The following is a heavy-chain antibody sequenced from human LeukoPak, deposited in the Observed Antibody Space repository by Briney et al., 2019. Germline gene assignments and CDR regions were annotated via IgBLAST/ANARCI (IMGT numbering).Heavy chain of an antibody. CDR3: GNRPDMSCRGGYCHVIDY. J-gene: IGHJ4*02. V-gene: IGHV4-34*08. Sequence: GSLRLSCAASGFTFSSYEMNWIRQSPGKGLEWIGEINENGRTDYNPSLKNRVTISVDTSKNQFSLKLTSVTAADTAVYFCGNRPDMSCRGGYCHVIDYWGQGTLVTVSS. CDR2: INENGRT. D-gene: IGHD2-21*02. CDR1: GFTFSSYE.